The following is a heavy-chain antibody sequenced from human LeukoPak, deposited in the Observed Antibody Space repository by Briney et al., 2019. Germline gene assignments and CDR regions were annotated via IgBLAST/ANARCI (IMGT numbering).Heavy chain of an antibody. CDR2: INPNSGGT. D-gene: IGHD3-9*01. Sequence: ASVKVSCKASGYTFTGYYMHWVRQAPGQGLEWMGWINPNSGGTNYAQKFQGRVTMTRDTSISTAYMELSSLGSDDTAVYYCARTLSDDDILTAYYGNAFDIWGQGTMVTVSS. CDR3: ARTLSDDDILTAYYGNAFDI. J-gene: IGHJ3*02. CDR1: GYTFTGYY. V-gene: IGHV1-2*02.